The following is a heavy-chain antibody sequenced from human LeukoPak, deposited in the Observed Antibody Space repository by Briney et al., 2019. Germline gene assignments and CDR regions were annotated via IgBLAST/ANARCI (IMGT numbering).Heavy chain of an antibody. D-gene: IGHD7-27*01. V-gene: IGHV1-2*02. Sequence: ASVKVSCKASGYSFTDYYIHWVRQAPGQGLEWMGWIKPNSGDTNYVEKFQGRVTMTSDTSISTAYMELSRLRSDDTAVYYCATFDQDWGTFHYWGQGTLVTVSS. CDR2: IKPNSGDT. CDR1: GYSFTDYY. CDR3: ATFDQDWGTFHY. J-gene: IGHJ4*02.